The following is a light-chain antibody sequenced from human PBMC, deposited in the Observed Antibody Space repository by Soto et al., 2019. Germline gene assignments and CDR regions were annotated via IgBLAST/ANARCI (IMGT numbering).Light chain of an antibody. J-gene: IGLJ3*02. CDR3: ASYTVSNTGV. V-gene: IGLV2-14*01. CDR1: SSDVGAYSY. CDR2: EVT. Sequence: QSVLTQPASVSGSPGQSITISCTGTSSDVGAYSYVSWYQHHPDKAPKLIIYEVTNRPSGVSIRFSGSKSGNVASLTISGLQAEDEADYYCASYTVSNTGVFGGGTKLTVL.